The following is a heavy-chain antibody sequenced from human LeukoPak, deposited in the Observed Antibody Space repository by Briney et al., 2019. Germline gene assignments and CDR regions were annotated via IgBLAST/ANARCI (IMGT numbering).Heavy chain of an antibody. D-gene: IGHD6-19*01. Sequence: QSGGSLRLSCGASGIIFSDIWVTWVRQAPGRGLEWVSSIRPSGDNTYYGDSVKGRFTISRDNSKNTVYLQMNNMRVDDTAVYYCARVAGWHWFDPWGQGTLVTVSS. CDR3: ARVAGWHWFDP. CDR1: GIIFSDIW. CDR2: IRPSGDNT. J-gene: IGHJ5*02. V-gene: IGHV3-23*01.